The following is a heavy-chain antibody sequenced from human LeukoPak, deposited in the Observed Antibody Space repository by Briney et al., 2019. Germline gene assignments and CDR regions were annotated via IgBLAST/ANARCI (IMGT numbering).Heavy chain of an antibody. CDR2: INHSGST. CDR3: AKSIAVQGAFDI. Sequence: SETLSLTCAVYGGSFSGYYWSWIRQPPGKGLEWIGEINHSGSTNYNPSLKSRVTISVDTSKNQFSLKLSSVTAADTAVYYCAKSIAVQGAFDIWGQGTMVTVSS. D-gene: IGHD6-19*01. J-gene: IGHJ3*02. V-gene: IGHV4-34*01. CDR1: GGSFSGYY.